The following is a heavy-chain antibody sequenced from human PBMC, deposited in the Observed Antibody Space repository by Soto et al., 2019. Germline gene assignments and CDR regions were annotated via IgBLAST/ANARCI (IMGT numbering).Heavy chain of an antibody. CDR3: ARLDRALKEWLRLGCFDY. J-gene: IGHJ4*02. D-gene: IGHD5-12*01. CDR1: GYSFTSYW. CDR2: IYPGDSDT. Sequence: PGESXKISCKGSGYSFTSYWIGWVRQMPGKGLEWMGIIYPGDSDTRYSPSFQGQVTISADKSISTAYLQWSSLKASDTAMYYCARLDRALKEWLRLGCFDYWGQGTLVTVSS. V-gene: IGHV5-51*01.